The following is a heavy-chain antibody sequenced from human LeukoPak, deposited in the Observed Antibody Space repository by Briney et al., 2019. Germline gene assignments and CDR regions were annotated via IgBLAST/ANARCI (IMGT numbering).Heavy chain of an antibody. CDR3: ARDVGAKGPDDAFDI. CDR2: IYHSGST. D-gene: IGHD1-26*01. J-gene: IGHJ3*02. V-gene: IGHV4-38-2*02. Sequence: PSETLSLTCTVSGYSISSGYYWGWIRQPPGKGLEWIGSIYHSGSTYYNLSLKSRVTISVDTSKNQFSLKLSSVTAADTAVYYCARDVGAKGPDDAFDIWGQGTMVTVSS. CDR1: GYSISSGYY.